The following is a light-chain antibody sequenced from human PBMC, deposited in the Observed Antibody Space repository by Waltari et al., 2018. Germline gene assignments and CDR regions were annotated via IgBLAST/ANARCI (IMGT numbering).Light chain of an antibody. V-gene: IGLV3-1*01. Sequence: SYELTQPPSVSVSPGQTASITCSGDKLGDKYACWYQQKPGQSPVLVIYQDSKRPSGIPARFSRSNSGNTATLTIRGTQAMDEADYYCQAWDSSTVVFGGGTKLTVL. CDR2: QDS. CDR3: QAWDSSTVV. J-gene: IGLJ2*01. CDR1: KLGDKY.